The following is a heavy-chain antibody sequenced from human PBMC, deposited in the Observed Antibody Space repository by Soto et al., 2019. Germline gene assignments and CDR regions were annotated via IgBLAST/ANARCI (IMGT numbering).Heavy chain of an antibody. CDR2: IIPIFRTP. Sequence: QVHLVQSGAEVKKPGSSVKVSCKASGDTFSSFAISWVRQAPGQGLEWMGGIIPIFRTPDYAQKFQGRVTXTXEXXTNTAYMELRSLTSEDTGVYYCARDKDRQQLGGNYYYALDVWGQGTTVIVSS. V-gene: IGHV1-69*05. D-gene: IGHD3-3*02. CDR3: ARDKDRQQLGGNYYYALDV. CDR1: GDTFSSFA. J-gene: IGHJ6*02.